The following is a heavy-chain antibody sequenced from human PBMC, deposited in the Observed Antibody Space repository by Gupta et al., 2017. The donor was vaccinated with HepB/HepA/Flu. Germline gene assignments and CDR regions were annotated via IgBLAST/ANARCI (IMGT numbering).Heavy chain of an antibody. J-gene: IGHJ6*03. CDR3: ARGGVLRFLEPAPMEYYYYYMDV. D-gene: IGHD3-3*01. Sequence: QVQLVQSGAEVKKPGSSVKVSCKASGGTFSSYAISWVRQAPGQGLEWMGGIIPIFGTANYAQKFQGRVTITADESTSTAYMELSSLRSEDTAVYYCARGGVLRFLEPAPMEYYYYYMDVWGKGTTVTVSS. CDR2: IIPIFGTA. CDR1: GGTFSSYA. V-gene: IGHV1-69*01.